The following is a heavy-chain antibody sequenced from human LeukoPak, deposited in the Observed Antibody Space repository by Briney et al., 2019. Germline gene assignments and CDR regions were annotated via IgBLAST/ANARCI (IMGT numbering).Heavy chain of an antibody. V-gene: IGHV3-66*01. CDR1: GFTVSSNY. J-gene: IGHJ4*02. D-gene: IGHD2-8*01. CDR2: SYTDGNT. CDR3: VRGRDTTGYFDY. Sequence: GGSLRLSCAASGFTVSSNYMSWVRQAPGKGLEWVSVSYTDGNTCHADSVKDRFIFSRDDSKNTVHLQMDSLRAEDTAVYFCVRGRDTTGYFDYWGQGILVTVSS.